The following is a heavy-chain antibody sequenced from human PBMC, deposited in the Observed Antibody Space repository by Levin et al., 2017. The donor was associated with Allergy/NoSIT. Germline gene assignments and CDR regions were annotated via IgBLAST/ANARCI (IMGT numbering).Heavy chain of an antibody. V-gene: IGHV3-15*01. CDR3: TTYRLYGGFWFFDY. J-gene: IGHJ4*02. CDR2: IKSRTDGGTA. D-gene: IGHD3-16*01. Sequence: GGSLRLSCAVSGFTFSNAWMTWVRQAPGKGLEWVGRIKSRTDGGTADFAAPVKGRFTASRDDSKNTLYLQMDSLKSEDTGVYDCTTYRLYGGFWFFDYWGQGSLVTVSS. CDR1: GFTFSNAW.